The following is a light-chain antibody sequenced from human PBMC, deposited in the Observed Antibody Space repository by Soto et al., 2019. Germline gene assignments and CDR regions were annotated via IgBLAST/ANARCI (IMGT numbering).Light chain of an antibody. V-gene: IGKV3-20*01. Sequence: EIVLTQSPCTLSLSLGERATLSCRASQSVSSNYLAWYQQKPGRAPRLLIYGASSWDSGVPYRFSGSGSGTDFTLTISRLEPEDFAVYYCQQYGGSLTFGQGTKVDIK. J-gene: IGKJ1*01. CDR1: QSVSSNY. CDR2: GAS. CDR3: QQYGGSLT.